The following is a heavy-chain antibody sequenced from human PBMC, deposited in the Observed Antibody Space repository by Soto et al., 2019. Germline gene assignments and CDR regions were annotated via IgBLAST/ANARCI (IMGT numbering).Heavy chain of an antibody. Sequence: QVQLVESGGGVVQPGRSLRLSCAASGFTFSSYGMHWVRQAPGKGLEWVAVISYDGSNKYYADSVKGRFTISRDNSKNXXYLQMNSLRAEDTAVYYCAKLHSLAAAGTRDAFDIWGQGTMVTVSS. D-gene: IGHD6-13*01. V-gene: IGHV3-30*18. CDR2: ISYDGSNK. J-gene: IGHJ3*02. CDR3: AKLHSLAAAGTRDAFDI. CDR1: GFTFSSYG.